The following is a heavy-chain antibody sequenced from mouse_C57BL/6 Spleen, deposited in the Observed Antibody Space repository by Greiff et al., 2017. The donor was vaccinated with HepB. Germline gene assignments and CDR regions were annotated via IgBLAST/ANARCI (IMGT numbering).Heavy chain of an antibody. J-gene: IGHJ4*01. CDR2: ISSGGSYT. V-gene: IGHV5-6*02. Sequence: DVMLVESGGDLVKPGGSLKLSCAASGFTFSSYGMSWVRQTPDKRLEWVATISSGGSYTYYPDSVKGRFTISRDNAKNTLYLQMSSLKSEDTAMYYCARQYDYGYYAMDYWGQGTSVTVSS. CDR1: GFTFSSYG. CDR3: ARQYDYGYYAMDY. D-gene: IGHD2-4*01.